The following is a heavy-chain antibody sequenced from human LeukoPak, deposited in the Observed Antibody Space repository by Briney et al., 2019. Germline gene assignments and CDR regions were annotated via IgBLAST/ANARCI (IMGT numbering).Heavy chain of an antibody. J-gene: IGHJ4*02. CDR2: IMKAGGVK. CDR3: VRDRDYDVFDY. V-gene: IGHV3-7*01. Sequence: GGSLRLSCAASGVTFTGYWMTWGPEAPGQGLESWANIMKAGGVKYFVDSVKGRFTISRDHAKNSLYLQMSSLRVDDTAVYYCVRDRDYDVFDYWGQGTLVTVSS. CDR1: GVTFTGYW. D-gene: IGHD3-10*02.